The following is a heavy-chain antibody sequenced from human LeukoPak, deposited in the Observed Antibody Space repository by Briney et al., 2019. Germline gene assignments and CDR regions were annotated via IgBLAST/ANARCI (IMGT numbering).Heavy chain of an antibody. Sequence: ASVKVSCKASGGTFSSYAISWVRQAPGQGLEWMGRIIPILGIANYAQKFQGRVTITADKSTSTVYMELSSLRSEDTAVYYCARGELNYFDYWGQGTLVTVSS. V-gene: IGHV1-69*04. D-gene: IGHD1-26*01. CDR2: IIPILGIA. CDR1: GGTFSSYA. J-gene: IGHJ4*02. CDR3: ARGELNYFDY.